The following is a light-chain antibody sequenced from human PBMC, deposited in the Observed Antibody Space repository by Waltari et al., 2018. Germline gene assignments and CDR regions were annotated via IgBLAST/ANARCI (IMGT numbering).Light chain of an antibody. CDR1: TLGDKY. CDR3: QAWDSNIVI. V-gene: IGLV3-1*01. J-gene: IGLJ2*01. CDR2: QDN. Sequence: SYELTQPPSVSVSPGQTATIPSPGNTLGDKYACWYQRRPGQSPLLVIYQDNKRPSGIPDRFSGSNSGNTATLTITGTQPIDEADYYCQAWDSNIVIFGGGTKLTVL.